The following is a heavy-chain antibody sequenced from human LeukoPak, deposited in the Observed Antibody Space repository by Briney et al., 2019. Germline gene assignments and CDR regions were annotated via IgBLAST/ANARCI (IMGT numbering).Heavy chain of an antibody. Sequence: ETLSLTCAVYGGSFSGYYWSWIRQPPGKGLEWIGEINHSGSTNYNPSLKSRVTISVDTSKNQFSLKLSSVTAADTAVYYCARPKSAVAGSNDAFDIWGQGTMVTVSS. CDR1: GGSFSGYY. D-gene: IGHD6-19*01. CDR3: ARPKSAVAGSNDAFDI. V-gene: IGHV4-34*01. CDR2: INHSGST. J-gene: IGHJ3*02.